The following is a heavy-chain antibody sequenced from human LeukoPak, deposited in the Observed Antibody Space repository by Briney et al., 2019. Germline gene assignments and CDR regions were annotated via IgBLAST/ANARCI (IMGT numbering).Heavy chain of an antibody. CDR1: RYTFTGYY. D-gene: IGHD2-15*01. CDR3: ARICSGGSCYPFDY. Sequence: GASVKVSCKASRYTFTGYYIHWVRQAPGQGLEWMGWINPNNGGTNYAQKFQGRVTMTRDTSISTAYMELSRLRSDDTAVYYCARICSGGSCYPFDYWGQGTLVTVSS. CDR2: INPNNGGT. J-gene: IGHJ4*02. V-gene: IGHV1-2*02.